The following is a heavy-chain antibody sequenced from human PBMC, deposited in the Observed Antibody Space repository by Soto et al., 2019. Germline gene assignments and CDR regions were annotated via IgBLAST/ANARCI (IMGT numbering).Heavy chain of an antibody. CDR3: TRERRGSYCSSTSCFFDY. V-gene: IGHV1-69*01. Sequence: QVQLVQSGAEVKKTGSSVKVSCKASVGTLSTSGINWVRQAPGQGLEWMEGIIPIFGTTNYAQKFQGRVTITADDSTSTAYMALSSLNSEDTAVYFCTRERRGSYCSSTSCFFDYWGQRTLVTVSS. J-gene: IGHJ4*02. CDR2: IIPIFGTT. CDR1: VGTLSTSG. D-gene: IGHD2-2*01.